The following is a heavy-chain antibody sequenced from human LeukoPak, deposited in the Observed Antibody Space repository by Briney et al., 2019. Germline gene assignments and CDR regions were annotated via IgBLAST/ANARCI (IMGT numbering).Heavy chain of an antibody. CDR2: LNLDGSDK. Sequence: GGSLRLSCVVSGFTFSESWMSWVRQAPGKGLGWVASLNLDGSDKYYVDSVKGRFTISRDNAKNSVYLQMNSLRADDTAVYYCGRGMDVWGQGTTVTVSS. J-gene: IGHJ6*02. CDR1: GFTFSESW. CDR3: GRGMDV. V-gene: IGHV3-7*03.